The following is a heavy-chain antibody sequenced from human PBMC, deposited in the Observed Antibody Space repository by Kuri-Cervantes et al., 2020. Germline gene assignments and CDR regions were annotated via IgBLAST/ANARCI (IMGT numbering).Heavy chain of an antibody. Sequence: LSLTCAASGFTFSSYGMHWVRQAPGTGLEWVAVISYEGSNSNYADSVKGRFTISRDNSKNTLYLQMNSLRAEDTAVYYCAKDQYSSTINWFDPWGQGTLVTVSS. J-gene: IGHJ5*02. V-gene: IGHV3-30*18. CDR2: ISYEGSNS. CDR1: GFTFSSYG. D-gene: IGHD6-13*01. CDR3: AKDQYSSTINWFDP.